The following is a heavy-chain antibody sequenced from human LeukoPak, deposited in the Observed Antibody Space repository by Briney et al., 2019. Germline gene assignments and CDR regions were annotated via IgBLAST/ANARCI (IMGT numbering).Heavy chain of an antibody. V-gene: IGHV4-4*02. J-gene: IGHJ6*02. CDR2: IHHSGPT. CDR3: ARDRDGMEV. Sequence: SETQSLTCAVSGDSISNNNWWTWVREPPGKGLEWIGAIHHSGPTYYDSSLKSRVTISIDKSKNQFSLRLTSVTAADTAIYYCARDRDGMEVWGQGTTVTIS. CDR1: GDSISNNNW.